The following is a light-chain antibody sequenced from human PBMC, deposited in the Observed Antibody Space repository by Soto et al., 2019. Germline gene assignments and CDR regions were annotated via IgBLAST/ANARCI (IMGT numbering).Light chain of an antibody. CDR2: EAS. V-gene: IGKV1-33*01. J-gene: IGKJ2*01. Sequence: DIQMTQSPSSLSASVGDRVTITCQASQGISKDLHWYQQKPGKAPKLLMYEASNLETGVPSRFSGSGSQTDFTFTITSLQPEDIATYYCQPYYYLPYTFGQGTKLQI. CDR3: QPYYYLPYT. CDR1: QGISKD.